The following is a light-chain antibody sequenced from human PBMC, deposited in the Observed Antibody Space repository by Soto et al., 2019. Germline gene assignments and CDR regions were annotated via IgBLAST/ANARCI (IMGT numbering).Light chain of an antibody. CDR2: EVS. CDR1: SSDVGGYNY. V-gene: IGLV2-14*01. J-gene: IGLJ2*01. CDR3: SSYTSSRTLV. Sequence: QSVLTQPASVSGSPGQSITISCTGTSSDVGGYNYVSWYQQHPGKAPKLMIYEVSNRPSGVSNRFSGSKSGNTASLTISGLQAEDEADYYCSSYTSSRTLVFGGGTKLPS.